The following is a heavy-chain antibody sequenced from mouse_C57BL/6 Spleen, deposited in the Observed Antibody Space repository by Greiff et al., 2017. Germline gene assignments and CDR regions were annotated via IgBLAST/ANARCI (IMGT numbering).Heavy chain of an antibody. J-gene: IGHJ4*01. CDR3: ARDWEDAMDY. Sequence: VKLMESGAELARPGASVKLSCKASGYTFTSYGISWVKQRTGQGLEWIGEIYPRSGNTYYNEKFKGKATLTADKSSSTAYMELRSLTSEDSAVYFCARDWEDAMDYWGQGTSVTVSS. CDR1: GYTFTSYG. CDR2: IYPRSGNT. V-gene: IGHV1-81*01. D-gene: IGHD4-1*01.